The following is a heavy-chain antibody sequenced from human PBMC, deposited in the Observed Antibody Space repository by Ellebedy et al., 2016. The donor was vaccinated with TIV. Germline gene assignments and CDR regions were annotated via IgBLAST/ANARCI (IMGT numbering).Heavy chain of an antibody. J-gene: IGHJ4*02. Sequence: MPSETLSLTCTVSGGSISSSSYYWGWIRQPPGKGLEWIGSIYYSGSTYYNPSLKSRVTISVDTSKNQFSLKLSSVTAADTAVYYCARHPRGSLHLDYWGQGTLVTVSS. CDR1: GGSISSSSYY. V-gene: IGHV4-39*01. CDR2: IYYSGST. D-gene: IGHD4-11*01. CDR3: ARHPRGSLHLDY.